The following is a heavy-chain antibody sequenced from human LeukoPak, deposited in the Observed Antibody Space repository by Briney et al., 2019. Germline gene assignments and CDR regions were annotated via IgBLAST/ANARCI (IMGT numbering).Heavy chain of an antibody. CDR1: GFTFSSYS. D-gene: IGHD3-10*01. CDR3: AVGERGAFDT. Sequence: GGSLRLSCAASGFTFSSYSMNWVRQAPGEGLEWVSSISSSSSYIYYADSVKGRFTISRDNAKNSLYLQMTSLRAEDPAVYYCAVGERGAFDTWGQGTMVTVSS. V-gene: IGHV3-21*01. CDR2: ISSSSSYI. J-gene: IGHJ3*02.